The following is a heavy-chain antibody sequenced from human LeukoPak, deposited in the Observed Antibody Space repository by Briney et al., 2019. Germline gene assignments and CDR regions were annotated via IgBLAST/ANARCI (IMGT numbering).Heavy chain of an antibody. D-gene: IGHD7-27*01. V-gene: IGHV1-2*02. CDR1: GYTFNDYY. CDR3: AKDRGRNWGSDY. Sequence: ASVKVSCKASGYTFNDYYMHWVRQAPGQGLEWVVWINPISGGTDYAQKFQGRVTMTRDTSISTAYMELSRLRSDDTAVYYCAKDRGRNWGSDYWGQGPLVTVSS. CDR2: INPISGGT. J-gene: IGHJ4*02.